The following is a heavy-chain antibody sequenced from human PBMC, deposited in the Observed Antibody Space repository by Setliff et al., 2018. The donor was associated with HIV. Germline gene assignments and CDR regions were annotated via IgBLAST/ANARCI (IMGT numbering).Heavy chain of an antibody. D-gene: IGHD1-26*01. Sequence: SETLSLTCAVFGGSFTDYYWIWIRQPPGKGLEWIGEINHSGSTHYNPSLKSRFIISVDTSKNRFSLKVNSMTAADTAVYYCARGARLLAAYSDRWDYFYMAVWGKGATVTVSS. V-gene: IGHV4-34*01. CDR2: INHSGST. J-gene: IGHJ6*03. CDR1: GGSFTDYY. CDR3: ARGARLLAAYSDRWDYFYMAV.